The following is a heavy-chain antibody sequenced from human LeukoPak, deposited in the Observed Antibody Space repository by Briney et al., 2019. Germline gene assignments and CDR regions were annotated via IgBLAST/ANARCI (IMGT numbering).Heavy chain of an antibody. J-gene: IGHJ6*03. D-gene: IGHD3-10*01. CDR1: GGSISSGSYY. CDR3: AREDYGSWGGNYYYYMDV. V-gene: IGHV4-61*01. Sequence: PSQTLSLTCTVSGGSISSGSYYWSWIRQPPGKGLEWIGYIYYSGSTNYNPSLKSRVTISVDTSKNQFSLKLSSVTAADTAVYYCAREDYGSWGGNYYYYMDVWGKGTTVTISS. CDR2: IYYSGST.